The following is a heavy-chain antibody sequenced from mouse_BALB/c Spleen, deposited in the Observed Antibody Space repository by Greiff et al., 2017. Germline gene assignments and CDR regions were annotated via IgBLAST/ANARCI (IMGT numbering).Heavy chain of an antibody. D-gene: IGHD2-10*01. V-gene: IGHV1S127*01. CDR1: GYTFTSYW. CDR2: IDPSDSYT. Sequence: QVQLQQPGAELVKPGASVKMSCKASGYTFTSYWMHWVKQRPGQGLEWIGVIDPSDSYTSYNQKFKGKATLTVDPSSSTAYMQLSSLTSEDSAVYYCTRSPPYYGTPYAMDYWGQGTSVTVSS. CDR3: TRSPPYYGTPYAMDY. J-gene: IGHJ4*01.